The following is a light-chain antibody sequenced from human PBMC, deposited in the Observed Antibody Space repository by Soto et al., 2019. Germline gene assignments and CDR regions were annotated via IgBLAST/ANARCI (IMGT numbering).Light chain of an antibody. CDR2: GNS. V-gene: IGLV1-40*01. CDR3: QSYDNSLSGSWV. J-gene: IGLJ3*02. Sequence: QLVLTQPPSVSGAPGQRVTISCTGSSSNIGAGFDVHWYHQIAGTAPKLLIYGNSNRPSGVPDRFSGSKSGTSASLAINGLQAADEAHYYCQSYDNSLSGSWVFGGGTKLTVL. CDR1: SSNIGAGFD.